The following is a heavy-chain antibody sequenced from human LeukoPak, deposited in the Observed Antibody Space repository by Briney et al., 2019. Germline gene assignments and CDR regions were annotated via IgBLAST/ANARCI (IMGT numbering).Heavy chain of an antibody. Sequence: PSETLSLTCNVSGGSISSYYWTWIRQPAGKGLEWIGRYYTSGATNYNPSLKSRVTMSIDTSKNQFSLRLTSVTAADTAVYYCATNSRSVWLDHYYYMDAWGTGTTVTVSS. CDR1: GGSISSYY. CDR2: YYTSGAT. J-gene: IGHJ6*03. V-gene: IGHV4-4*07. CDR3: ATNSRSVWLDHYYYMDA. D-gene: IGHD3-9*01.